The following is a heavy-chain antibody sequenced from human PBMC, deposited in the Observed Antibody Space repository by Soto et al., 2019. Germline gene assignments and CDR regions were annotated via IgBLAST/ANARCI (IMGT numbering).Heavy chain of an antibody. CDR1: GGTFSSYA. D-gene: IGHD2-2*01. CDR2: IIPIFGTA. CDR3: ASGDCSSTSCYRYYYGMDV. V-gene: IGHV1-69*01. J-gene: IGHJ6*02. Sequence: QVQLVQSGAEVKKPGSSVKVSCKASGGTFSSYAISWVRQAPGQGLEWMGGIIPIFGTANYAQKFQGRVTLTADESTSTAYMELSSLRSEDTAVYYCASGDCSSTSCYRYYYGMDVWGQGTTVTVSS.